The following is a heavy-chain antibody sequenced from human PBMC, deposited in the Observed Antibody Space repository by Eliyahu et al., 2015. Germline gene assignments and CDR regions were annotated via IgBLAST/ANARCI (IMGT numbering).Heavy chain of an antibody. CDR1: GFPFGDYA. CDR2: ISWNSGGI. J-gene: IGHJ6*02. Sequence: EVQLVESGGGLVQPGRSLRLSCAASGFPFGDYAMPWVREAPGKGLEWVSGISWNSGGIGYADSVKGRVTISRDNAKNSLYLQMNSLRAEDTALYYCAKDRGWDYYYGMDVWGQGTTVTVSS. CDR3: AKDRGWDYYYGMDV. D-gene: IGHD3-16*01. V-gene: IGHV3-9*01.